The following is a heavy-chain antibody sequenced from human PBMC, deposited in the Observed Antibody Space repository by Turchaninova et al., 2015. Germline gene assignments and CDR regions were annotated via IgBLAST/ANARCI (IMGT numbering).Heavy chain of an antibody. D-gene: IGHD6-19*01. CDR2: IYQSGSA. Sequence: QVQLQESGPGLVKPSETLSLICTVSGDSISNYYWTWIRQSHGKGLEWIGYIYQSGSANYHPSLKSRVTISRDASKNQFSLKLTSVTAADTAVYFCARGSHFLQWLLDYWGQGTLVTVSS. CDR3: ARGSHFLQWLLDY. CDR1: GDSISNYY. J-gene: IGHJ4*02. V-gene: IGHV4-59*01.